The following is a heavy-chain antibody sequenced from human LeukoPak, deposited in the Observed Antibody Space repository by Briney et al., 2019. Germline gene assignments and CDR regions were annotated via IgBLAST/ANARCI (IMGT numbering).Heavy chain of an antibody. D-gene: IGHD2-21*02. CDR3: AKARRPRLAFDI. CDR1: GFTFSSYG. CDR2: ISGSGGST. V-gene: IGHV3-23*01. Sequence: GGSLRLSCAASGFTFSSYGMSWVRQAPGKGLEWVSAISGSGGSTYYADSVKGRFTISRDNSKNTLYLQMNSLRAEDTAVYYCAKARRPRLAFDIWGQGTMVTVSS. J-gene: IGHJ3*02.